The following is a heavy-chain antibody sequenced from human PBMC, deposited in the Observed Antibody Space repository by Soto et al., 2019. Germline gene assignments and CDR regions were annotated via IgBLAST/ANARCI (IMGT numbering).Heavy chain of an antibody. CDR3: ASQNGASYYFDC. J-gene: IGHJ4*02. CDR1: GGSLSSSSYY. Sequence: SETLSLTCTVSGGSLSSSSYYWGWIRQPPGKGLECIGSIYYSGCTYYNPSLKSRVTISVDTSKNQFSLKLSSVTAADTAVYYCASQNGASYYFDCWGQGTRVTVST. V-gene: IGHV4-39*01. CDR2: IYYSGCT. D-gene: IGHD1-1*01.